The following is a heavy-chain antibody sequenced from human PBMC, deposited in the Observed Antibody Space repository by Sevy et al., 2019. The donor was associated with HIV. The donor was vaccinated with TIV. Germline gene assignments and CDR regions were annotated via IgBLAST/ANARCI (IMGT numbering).Heavy chain of an antibody. Sequence: GGSLRLSCAASGFTFSKYSMSWVRQPPGKGLEWVSTLSFGCGEINYADSVKGRFTISRDNSKSPGYLQMNNLGPEDTAVYYCAREGCTKPHDYWGQGTLVTVSS. CDR2: LSFGCGEI. D-gene: IGHD2-8*01. V-gene: IGHV3-23*01. CDR1: GFTFSKYS. J-gene: IGHJ4*02. CDR3: AREGCTKPHDY.